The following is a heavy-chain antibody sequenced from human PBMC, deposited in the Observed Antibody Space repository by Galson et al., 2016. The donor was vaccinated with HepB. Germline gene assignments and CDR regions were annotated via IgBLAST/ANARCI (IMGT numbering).Heavy chain of an antibody. Sequence: SETLSLTCTVSGDSISGYYWSWIRQPPGKGLEWMGYLYYTGSSNFNRSLKSRVTIFVDTSKNQFSMKMTSVTAADTAVYYCARGDFSGNYQEDMWFDPWGQGTLVTVSS. CDR3: ARGDFSGNYQEDMWFDP. V-gene: IGHV4-59*01. D-gene: IGHD3-22*01. CDR2: LYYTGSS. CDR1: GDSISGYY. J-gene: IGHJ5*02.